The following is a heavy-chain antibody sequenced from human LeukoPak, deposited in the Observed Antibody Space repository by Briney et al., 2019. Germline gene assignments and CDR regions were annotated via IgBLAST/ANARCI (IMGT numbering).Heavy chain of an antibody. D-gene: IGHD6-6*01. CDR1: GYTFTSYY. CDR2: INPSGGST. V-gene: IGHV1-46*03. J-gene: IGHJ4*02. CDR3: ASSSSGDLFDY. Sequence: ASVKVSCKASGYTFTSYYMHWVRQAPGQGLEWMGIINPSGGSTSYAQKFQGRVTMTRDASTSTVYMELSSLRSEDTAVYYCASSSSGDLFDYWGQGTLVTVSS.